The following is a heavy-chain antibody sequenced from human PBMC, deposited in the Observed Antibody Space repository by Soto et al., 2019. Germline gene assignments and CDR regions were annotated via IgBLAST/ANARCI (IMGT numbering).Heavy chain of an antibody. Sequence: SETLSLTCAVSGGSISSGGYSWSWIRQPPGKGLEWIGYIYHSGSTYYNPSLKSRVTISVDRSKNQFSLKLSSVTAADTAVYYCARXRYCSGGSCYSYNWFDPWGQGTLVTVSS. CDR2: IYHSGST. D-gene: IGHD2-15*01. J-gene: IGHJ5*02. CDR1: GGSISSGGYS. CDR3: ARXRYCSGGSCYSYNWFDP. V-gene: IGHV4-30-2*01.